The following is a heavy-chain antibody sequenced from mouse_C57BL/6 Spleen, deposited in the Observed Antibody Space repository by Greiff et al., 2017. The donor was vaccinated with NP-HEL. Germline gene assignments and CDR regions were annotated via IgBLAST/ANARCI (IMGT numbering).Heavy chain of an antibody. CDR3: TTYENAMDY. J-gene: IGHJ4*01. D-gene: IGHD2-3*01. CDR1: GFNIKDDY. CDR2: IDPENGDT. Sequence: EVMLVESGAELVRPGASVKLSCTASGFNIKDDYMHWVKQRPEQGLEWIGWIDPENGDTEYASKFQGKATITADTSSNTAYLQLSSLTSEDTAVYYCTTYENAMDYWGQGTSVTVSS. V-gene: IGHV14-4*01.